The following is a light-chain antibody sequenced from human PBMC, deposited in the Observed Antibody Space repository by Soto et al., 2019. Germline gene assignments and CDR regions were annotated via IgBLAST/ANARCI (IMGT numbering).Light chain of an antibody. V-gene: IGLV2-14*01. J-gene: IGLJ1*01. CDR3: SSYPSSSTYV. CDR1: SSDVGGYNY. CDR2: DVT. Sequence: QSALTQPASVSGSPGQSITISCTGTSSDVGGYNYVSWYQQHPGKAPKRMIYDVTNRPSGVSNRFSGSKSGNTASLTISGLQPEDEADYYCSSYPSSSTYVFGTGTKLPLL.